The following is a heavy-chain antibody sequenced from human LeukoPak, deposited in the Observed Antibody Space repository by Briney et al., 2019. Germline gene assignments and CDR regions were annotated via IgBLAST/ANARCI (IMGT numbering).Heavy chain of an antibody. CDR1: GFTVSSNY. D-gene: IGHD2-2*01. V-gene: IGHV3-53*01. CDR3: AREDCSSTSCYDY. CDR2: IYSGGST. J-gene: IGHJ4*02. Sequence: PGGSLRLSCAASGFTVSSNYMSWVRQAPGKGLEWVSVIYSGGSTYYADSVKGRFTISRDNSKNTLYLQMNSLRAEDTAVYYCAREDCSSTSCYDYWGQGTLVTVSS.